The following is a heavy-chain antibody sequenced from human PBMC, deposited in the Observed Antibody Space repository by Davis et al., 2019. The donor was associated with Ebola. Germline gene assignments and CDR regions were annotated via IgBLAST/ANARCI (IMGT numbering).Heavy chain of an antibody. CDR2: IFPGDSDT. CDR3: ARGTNGYNPGGYFDS. Sequence: GESLKISCKASGYSFTTYWIVWVRQLTGKGLECMGIIFPGDSDTRYSPSFQGQVTISADKSISTAYLQWSSLKASDTAIYYCARGTNGYNPGGYFDSWGQGTLVTVSS. CDR1: GYSFTTYW. V-gene: IGHV5-51*01. J-gene: IGHJ4*02. D-gene: IGHD5-24*01.